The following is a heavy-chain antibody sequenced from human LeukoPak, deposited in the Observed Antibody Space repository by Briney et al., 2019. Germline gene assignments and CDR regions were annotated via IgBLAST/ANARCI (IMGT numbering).Heavy chain of an antibody. J-gene: IGHJ4*02. V-gene: IGHV4-34*01. CDR2: INHSGST. CDR3: ARGRTRGYYGSGSYL. D-gene: IGHD3-10*01. CDR1: GGSFSGYY. Sequence: SETLSLTCAVYGGSFSGYYWGWIRQPPGKGLEWIGEINHSGSTNYNPSLKSRVTISVDTSKNQFSLKLSSVTAADTAVYYCARGRTRGYYGSGSYLWGQGTLVTVSS.